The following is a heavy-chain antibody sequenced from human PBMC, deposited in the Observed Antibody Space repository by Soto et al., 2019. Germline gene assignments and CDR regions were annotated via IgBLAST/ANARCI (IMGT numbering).Heavy chain of an antibody. V-gene: IGHV3-13*01. Sequence: VQLVESGGGLVQPGGSLRLSCAASGFTFSSYDMHWVRQATGKGLEWVSAIGTAGDTYYPGSVKGRFTISRENAKNSLYLQMNSLRAGDTAVYYCARAQVSGGAFDIWGQGTMVTVSS. CDR3: ARAQVSGGAFDI. J-gene: IGHJ3*02. D-gene: IGHD1-20*01. CDR1: GFTFSSYD. CDR2: IGTAGDT.